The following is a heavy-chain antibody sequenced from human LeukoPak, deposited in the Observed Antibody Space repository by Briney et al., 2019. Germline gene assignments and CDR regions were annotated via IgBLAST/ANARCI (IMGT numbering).Heavy chain of an antibody. V-gene: IGHV4-34*01. CDR3: ARDRRAYYDFWSGYYFSSGVDY. CDR1: GGSFSGYY. Sequence: SETLSLTCAVYGGSFSGYYWSWIRQPPGKVLEWIGEINHSGSTNYNPSLKSRVTISVDTSKNQFSLKLSSVTAADTAVYYCARDRRAYYDFWSGYYFSSGVDYWGQGTLVTVSS. D-gene: IGHD3-3*01. CDR2: INHSGST. J-gene: IGHJ4*02.